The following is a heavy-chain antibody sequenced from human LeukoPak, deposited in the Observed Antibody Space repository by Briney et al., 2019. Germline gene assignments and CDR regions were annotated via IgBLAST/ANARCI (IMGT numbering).Heavy chain of an antibody. CDR3: ARLFGYGGNWFDP. CDR1: GGSFSGYY. J-gene: IGHJ5*02. CDR2: IYYSGST. Sequence: SETLSLTCAVYGGSFSGYYWSWIRQPPGRGLEWIGYIYYSGSTNYNPSLKSRVTISVDTSKNQFSLKLSSVTAADTAVYYCARLFGYGGNWFDPWGQGTLVTVSS. D-gene: IGHD3-3*01. V-gene: IGHV4-59*08.